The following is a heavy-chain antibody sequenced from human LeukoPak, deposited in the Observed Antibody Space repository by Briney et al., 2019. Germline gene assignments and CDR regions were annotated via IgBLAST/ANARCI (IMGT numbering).Heavy chain of an antibody. CDR1: GFTFSTYE. CDR3: ARDGRAGVVGAFRLFDY. V-gene: IGHV3-48*03. J-gene: IGHJ4*01. D-gene: IGHD2-15*01. CDR2: ISSSGDNK. Sequence: GGSLRLSCAVSGFTFSTYEMNWFRQVPGKGLEWVSYISSSGDNKQYTSSVEGRFTISRDNAKNSLYLEMDSPGVEDTAIYYCARDGRAGVVGAFRLFDYWGHGTLVSVSS.